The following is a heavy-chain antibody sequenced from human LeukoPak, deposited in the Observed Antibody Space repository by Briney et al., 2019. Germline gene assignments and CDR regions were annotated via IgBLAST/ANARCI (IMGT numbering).Heavy chain of an antibody. V-gene: IGHV1-24*01. CDR1: GYTLTELS. CDR2: FDPEDGET. J-gene: IGHJ4*02. CDR3: ATVVLGYCSGGSCYPTYYFDY. D-gene: IGHD2-15*01. Sequence: GASVKVSCKVSGYTLTELSMHWVRQAPGKGLEWMGGFDPEDGETIYAQKFQGRVTMTEDTSTDTAYMELSSLRSEDTAVYYCATVVLGYCSGGSCYPTYYFDYWGQGTLVTVSS.